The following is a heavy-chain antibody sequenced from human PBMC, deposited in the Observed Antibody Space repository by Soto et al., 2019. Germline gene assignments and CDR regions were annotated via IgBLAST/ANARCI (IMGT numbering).Heavy chain of an antibody. Sequence: ASVKVSCKASGYTFTGYYMHWVRQAPGQGLEWMGWINPNSGGTNYAQKIQGWVTMTRDTSISTAYMELSRLRSDDTAVYYCARDTAYYDFWSGYYDYWGQGTLVTVSS. V-gene: IGHV1-2*04. CDR2: INPNSGGT. J-gene: IGHJ4*02. D-gene: IGHD3-3*01. CDR1: GYTFTGYY. CDR3: ARDTAYYDFWSGYYDY.